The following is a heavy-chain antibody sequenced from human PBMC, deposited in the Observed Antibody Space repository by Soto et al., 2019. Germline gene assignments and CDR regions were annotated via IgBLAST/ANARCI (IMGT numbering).Heavy chain of an antibody. Sequence: EVQLVESGGGLVQPGGSLKLSCAASGFAFSGSAMHWVRQASGKGLEWVGRIRSKANSYATAYAASVKGRFTISRDDSKNTAYLQMNSLKTEDTAVYYCTRLRAVGGTPFWGQGTLVTVSS. J-gene: IGHJ4*02. CDR2: IRSKANSYAT. CDR1: GFAFSGSA. D-gene: IGHD6-19*01. V-gene: IGHV3-73*02. CDR3: TRLRAVGGTPF.